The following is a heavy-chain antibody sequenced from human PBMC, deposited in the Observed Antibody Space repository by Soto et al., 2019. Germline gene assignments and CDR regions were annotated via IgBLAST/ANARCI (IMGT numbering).Heavy chain of an antibody. CDR3: ARDTERFLEWLSSVDY. J-gene: IGHJ4*02. V-gene: IGHV3-33*01. Sequence: GGSLRLSCAASGFTFSSYGMHWVRQAPGKGLEWVAVIWYDGSNKYYADSVKGRFTISRDNSKNTLYLQMNSLRAEDTAVYYCARDTERFLEWLSSVDYWGQGTLVTVSS. CDR2: IWYDGSNK. D-gene: IGHD3-3*01. CDR1: GFTFSSYG.